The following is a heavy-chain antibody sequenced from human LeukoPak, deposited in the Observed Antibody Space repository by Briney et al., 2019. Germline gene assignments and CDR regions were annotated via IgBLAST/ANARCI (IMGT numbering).Heavy chain of an antibody. CDR1: GFTFSSYA. J-gene: IGHJ4*02. CDR3: AKAPGDSYDFWSGLDY. Sequence: PGRSLRLSCAASGFTFSSYAMHWVRQAPGKGLEWVAVISYDGSNKYYADSVKGRFTISRDNSKNTLYLQMNSLRAEDTAVYYCAKAPGDSYDFWSGLDYWGQGTLVTVSS. V-gene: IGHV3-30-3*01. CDR2: ISYDGSNK. D-gene: IGHD3-3*01.